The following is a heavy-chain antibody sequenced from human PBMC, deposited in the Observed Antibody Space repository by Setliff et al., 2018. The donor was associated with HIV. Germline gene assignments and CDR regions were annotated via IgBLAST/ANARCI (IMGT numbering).Heavy chain of an antibody. D-gene: IGHD6-6*01. Sequence: PSETLSLTCAVYGGSFSDHYWSWIRQPPGKGLEWIGEINHSGSTNYNSSLKSRVTISVDTSKNQFSLKLNSVTAADTAVYYCARARSLITVRRSFDYWGHGTLVTVSS. V-gene: IGHV4-34*01. J-gene: IGHJ4*03. CDR1: GGSFSDHY. CDR3: ARARSLITVRRSFDY. CDR2: INHSGST.